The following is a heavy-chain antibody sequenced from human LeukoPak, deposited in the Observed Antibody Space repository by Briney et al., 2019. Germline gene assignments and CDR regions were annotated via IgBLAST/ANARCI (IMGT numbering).Heavy chain of an antibody. CDR2: ISGDGRGT. J-gene: IGHJ4*02. D-gene: IGHD4-23*01. CDR3: ARDRLTTVVTTGDFDY. V-gene: IGHV3-74*01. CDR1: GFIFTDYW. Sequence: GGSLRLSCAASGFIFTDYWMHWVRQGPGKELVWVARISGDGRGTTYADSVKGRFTISRDNAKSTAFLQMNSLRAEDTAVYYCARDRLTTVVTTGDFDYWGQGTLVTVSS.